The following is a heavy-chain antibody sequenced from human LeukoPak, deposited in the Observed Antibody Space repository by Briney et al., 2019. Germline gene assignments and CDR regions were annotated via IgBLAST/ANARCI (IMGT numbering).Heavy chain of an antibody. CDR1: GGSISSGDSY. V-gene: IGHV4-31*03. CDR2: IYYSGTT. CDR3: ARNGYCSGGSCYSNNAFDV. Sequence: SETLSLTCTVSGGSISSGDSYWSWIRQLPGKGLEWIGYIYYSGTTYYNPSLKSRLTMSVDTSKNQFSLKLSSVTAADTAVYYCARNGYCSGGSCYSNNAFDVWGQGTMVTVSS. J-gene: IGHJ3*01. D-gene: IGHD2-15*01.